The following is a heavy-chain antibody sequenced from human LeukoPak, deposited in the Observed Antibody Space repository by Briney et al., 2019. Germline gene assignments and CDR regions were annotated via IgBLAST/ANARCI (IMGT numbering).Heavy chain of an antibody. J-gene: IGHJ6*03. CDR3: ARIYGSGTSFGYMDV. CDR2: IYTSGST. D-gene: IGHD3-10*01. CDR1: GGSITSYY. Sequence: PSETLSLTCTVAGGSITSYYWSWFRQSPGKGLEWIGFIYTSGSTNYDPSLKSRVTISRDTSNNQFSLKLTSVTAADTAVYYCARIYGSGTSFGYMDVWGKGTTVTVS. V-gene: IGHV4-4*09.